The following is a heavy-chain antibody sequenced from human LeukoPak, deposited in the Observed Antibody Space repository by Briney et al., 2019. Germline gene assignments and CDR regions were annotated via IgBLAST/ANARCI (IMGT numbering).Heavy chain of an antibody. CDR1: GGSISGGDYY. V-gene: IGHV4-30-4*01. CDR2: IYYSGST. Sequence: SETLSLTCTVSGGSISGGDYYWSWIRQPPGKGLEWIGYIYYSGSTYYNPSLKSRVTISVDTSKNQFSLKLSSVTAADTAVYYCARVVVQLWPNWFDPWGQGTLVTVSS. D-gene: IGHD5-18*01. CDR3: ARVVVQLWPNWFDP. J-gene: IGHJ5*02.